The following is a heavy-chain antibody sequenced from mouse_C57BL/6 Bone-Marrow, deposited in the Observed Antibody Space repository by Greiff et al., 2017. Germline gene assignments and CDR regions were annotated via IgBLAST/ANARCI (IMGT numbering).Heavy chain of an antibody. D-gene: IGHD2-4*01. Sequence: VQLKESGPELVKPGASVKISCKASGYSFTDYNMNWVKQSNGKSLEWIGVINPNYGTTSYNKKFKGKATLTVDQSSSTAYMQLNSLTSEDSAVCYCARGYDSDYAMDYWGQGTSVTVSS. J-gene: IGHJ4*01. CDR3: ARGYDSDYAMDY. CDR2: INPNYGTT. V-gene: IGHV1-39*01. CDR1: GYSFTDYN.